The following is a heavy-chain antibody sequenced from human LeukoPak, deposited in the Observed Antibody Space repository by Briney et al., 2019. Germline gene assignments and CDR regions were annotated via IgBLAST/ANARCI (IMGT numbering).Heavy chain of an antibody. V-gene: IGHV3-30-3*01. Sequence: PGGSLRLSCAASGFIFSNYAMHWVRQAPGKGLEWVAVMSSDGGHKYYADSVKGRFTISRDNSKTTLFLQMNSLRGEDTAAYYCARETRSSQAPYFFDFWGQGTLVTASS. CDR2: MSSDGGHK. D-gene: IGHD6-13*01. CDR1: GFIFSNYA. J-gene: IGHJ4*02. CDR3: ARETRSSQAPYFFDF.